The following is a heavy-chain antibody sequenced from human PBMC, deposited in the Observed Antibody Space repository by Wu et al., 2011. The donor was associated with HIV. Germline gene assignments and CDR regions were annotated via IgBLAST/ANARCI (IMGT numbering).Heavy chain of an antibody. CDR3: ARDRGGGHFDY. J-gene: IGHJ4*02. Sequence: QVQLVQSGAEVQKPGASVKVSCKTSGYRFADYSIHWVRQAPGHGLEWMGLVNPKSGATNYAQNFQGRLTMTTDTSTNMAFMELARLTSDDTAVYYCARDRGGGHFDYWGQGTLVTVSS. V-gene: IGHV1-2*02. CDR1: GYRFADYS. D-gene: IGHD3-16*01. CDR2: VNPKSGAT.